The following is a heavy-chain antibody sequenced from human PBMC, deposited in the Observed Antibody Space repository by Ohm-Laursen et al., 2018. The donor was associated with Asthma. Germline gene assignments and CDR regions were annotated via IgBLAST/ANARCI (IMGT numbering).Heavy chain of an antibody. J-gene: IGHJ3*02. CDR2: IFHDGPA. CDR3: ARAQIAFDAFDI. Sequence: PGTLSLICDVSGRSIIIGNRWTWVRPPPGKGLEGIGGIFHDGPANYNPSLQSRVTMSVDKSRNQFSLKLSSVTAADTAVYYCARAQIAFDAFDIWGQGTMVTVSS. V-gene: IGHV4-4*03. D-gene: IGHD2-21*01. CDR1: GRSIIIGNR.